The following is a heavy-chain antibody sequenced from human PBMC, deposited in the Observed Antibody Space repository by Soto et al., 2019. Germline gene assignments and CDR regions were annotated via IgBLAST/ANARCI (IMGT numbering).Heavy chain of an antibody. Sequence: QITLKESGPTLVKPTQTLTLTCTFSGFPLSTSGVGVGWNRQPPGKALERLALISWEDDKRYSPFLKSRLTITKDTAKIQVVLTTTNMDPVDTAKFCWSHVFGGYENFAYLCEGTLVCVSS. J-gene: IGHJ4*02. CDR2: ISWEDDK. CDR3: SHVFGGYENFAY. V-gene: IGHV2-5*02. CDR1: GFPLSTSGVG. D-gene: IGHD3-16*01.